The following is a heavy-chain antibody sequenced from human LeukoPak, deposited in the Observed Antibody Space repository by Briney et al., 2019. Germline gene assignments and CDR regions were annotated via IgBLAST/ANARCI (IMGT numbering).Heavy chain of an antibody. Sequence: PGGSLRLSCAASGFTFSAYSMNWVRQAPGKGLEWVSYISSSSSTKYYADSVKGRFTISRDNAKNSVYLQMNSLRAEDTAVYYCARDRSYYDSSGYYQYFDHWGQGSLVTVSS. CDR2: ISSSSSTK. CDR3: ARDRSYYDSSGYYQYFDH. V-gene: IGHV3-48*04. D-gene: IGHD3-22*01. CDR1: GFTFSAYS. J-gene: IGHJ4*02.